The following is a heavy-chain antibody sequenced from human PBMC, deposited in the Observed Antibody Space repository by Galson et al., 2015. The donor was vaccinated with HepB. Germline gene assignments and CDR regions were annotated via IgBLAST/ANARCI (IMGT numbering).Heavy chain of an antibody. V-gene: IGHV3-30-3*01. Sequence: SLRLSCAASGFTFSSYAMHWVRQAPGKGLEWVAVISYDGSNKYYADSVKGRFTISRDNSKNTLYLQMNSLRAEDTAVYYCARDSSSLPHEYCQHWGPGTLVAASS. CDR1: GFTFSSYA. J-gene: IGHJ1*01. D-gene: IGHD6-13*01. CDR3: ARDSSSLPHEYCQH. CDR2: ISYDGSNK.